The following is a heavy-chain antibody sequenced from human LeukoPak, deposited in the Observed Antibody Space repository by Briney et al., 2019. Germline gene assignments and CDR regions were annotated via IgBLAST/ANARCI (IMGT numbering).Heavy chain of an antibody. D-gene: IGHD2-15*01. CDR1: GGSFSGYY. J-gene: IGHJ4*01. CDR3: ARRIGYCSGGSCYPTNYFDY. CDR2: INHSGST. Sequence: SETLSLTCAVYGGSFSGYYWSWIRKPPGKGLEWIGEINHSGSTNYNPSLKSRVTISVDTSKNQFSLKLSSVTAADTAVYYCARRIGYCSGGSCYPTNYFDYWGQGTLVTVSS. V-gene: IGHV4-34*01.